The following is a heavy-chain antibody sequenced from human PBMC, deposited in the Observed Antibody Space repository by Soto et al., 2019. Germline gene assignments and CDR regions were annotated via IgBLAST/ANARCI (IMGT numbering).Heavy chain of an antibody. CDR2: FDSRVET. CDR1: GGSFSRYY. Sequence: QVQLQQWGGGLLKPSETLSLTSAVYGGSFSRYYWTWISQSPGRGRAWIGVFDSRVETNYSPSLTSLITTSLDAAKDPSSLSMHSETAADTAKYYGARVRRHVGIRRNTGARGFDSWGQGTLVTVSS. D-gene: IGHD1-1*01. CDR3: ARVRRHVGIRRNTGARGFDS. J-gene: IGHJ4*02. V-gene: IGHV4-34*01.